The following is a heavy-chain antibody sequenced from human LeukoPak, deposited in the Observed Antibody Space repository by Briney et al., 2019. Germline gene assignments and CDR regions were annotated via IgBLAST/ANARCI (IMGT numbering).Heavy chain of an antibody. Sequence: SETLSLTCTVSGGSISSSSYYWGWIRQPPGKGLEWIGSIYYSGSTNYNPSLKSRVTISVDTSKNQFSLKLSSVTAADTAVYYCASMVRRYWYFDLWGRGTLVTVSS. CDR1: GGSISSSSYY. CDR3: ASMVRRYWYFDL. J-gene: IGHJ2*01. CDR2: IYYSGST. V-gene: IGHV4-39*07. D-gene: IGHD3-10*01.